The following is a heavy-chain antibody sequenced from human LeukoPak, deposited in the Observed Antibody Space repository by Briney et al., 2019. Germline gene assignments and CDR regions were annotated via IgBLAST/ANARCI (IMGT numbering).Heavy chain of an antibody. CDR2: LNPNSGDT. CDR1: GYTFTGSY. J-gene: IGHJ5*02. Sequence: GASVKVSCKASGYTFTGSYMHWVRQAPGQGLEWMGWLNPNSGDTKDSQKFQGRVTMTRDTSISTAYMELSRLRSDDTAVYYCARAPGRAVAVSFDPWGQGTLVTVSS. V-gene: IGHV1-2*02. D-gene: IGHD6-19*01. CDR3: ARAPGRAVAVSFDP.